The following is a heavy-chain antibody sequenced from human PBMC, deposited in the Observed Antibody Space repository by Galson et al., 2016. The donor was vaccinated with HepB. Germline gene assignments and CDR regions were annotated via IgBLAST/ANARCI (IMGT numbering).Heavy chain of an antibody. CDR2: TLYRSKWYH. J-gene: IGHJ4*02. CDR3: VRDAGWYRFDS. Sequence: AISGDSVSSTNVAWNWIRQSPSRGLEWLGRTLYRSKWYHDYAVSVKSRITVNPDTSRNQVSLQMNSVTPEDTAIYYCVRDAGWYRFDSWGQGTQVTVSS. V-gene: IGHV6-1*01. D-gene: IGHD6-19*01. CDR1: GDSVSSTNVA.